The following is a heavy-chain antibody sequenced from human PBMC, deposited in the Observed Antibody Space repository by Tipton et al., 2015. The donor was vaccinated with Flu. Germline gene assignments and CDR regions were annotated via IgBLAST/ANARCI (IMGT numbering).Heavy chain of an antibody. CDR2: IYYSGST. CDR3: ASSNYYYGMDV. Sequence: TLSLTCTVSGGSISSYYWSWIRQPPGKGLEWIGYIYYSGSTNYTPSLKSRDTISVDTSKNQFSLKLSSVTAADTAVYYCASSNYYYGMDVWGQGTTITVSS. V-gene: IGHV4-59*08. CDR1: GGSISSYY. J-gene: IGHJ6*02.